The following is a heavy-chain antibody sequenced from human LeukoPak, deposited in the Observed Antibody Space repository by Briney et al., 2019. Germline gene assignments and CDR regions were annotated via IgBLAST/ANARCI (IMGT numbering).Heavy chain of an antibody. Sequence: AGGSLRLSCAASGFTFSTYSMNWVRQAPGMGLEWVSSISSSSYIYYADSVKGRFTISRDNAKNSLYLQMNSLRAEDTAVYHCARDLYGDYSFDYWGQGALVTVSS. CDR1: GFTFSTYS. CDR3: ARDLYGDYSFDY. J-gene: IGHJ4*02. V-gene: IGHV3-21*01. D-gene: IGHD4-17*01. CDR2: ISSSSYI.